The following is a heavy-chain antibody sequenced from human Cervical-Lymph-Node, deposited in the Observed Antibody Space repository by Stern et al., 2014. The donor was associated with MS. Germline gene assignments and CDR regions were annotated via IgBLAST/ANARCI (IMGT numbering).Heavy chain of an antibody. CDR3: VKDGSSSVTGDAFGI. CDR2: ISWNSGDL. D-gene: IGHD6-13*01. V-gene: IGHV3-9*01. CDR1: GLTFDSYA. Sequence: EVQLVESGGGLVQPGSSLRLSCAASGLTFDSYALHWVRQVPGKGLEWVSGISWNSGDLRYAASVQGRLTITWNKGKNALYLQMNTLRAEDTAFYYCVKDGSSSVTGDAFGIWGQGTMVTVSS. J-gene: IGHJ3*02.